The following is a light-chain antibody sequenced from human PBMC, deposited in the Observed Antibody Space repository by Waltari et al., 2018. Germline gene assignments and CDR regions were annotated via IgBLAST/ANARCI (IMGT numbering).Light chain of an antibody. Sequence: DIVMTQSPLSLPVTPGEPASISCTSSQSLLQSNGHNYLEWYLQRPGQSPRRLIYKVSHRDSGVPGRFSGSGSGTEFTLTINRVEADDVAIYYCMQGTHWPPVTFGPGTKVVI. V-gene: IGKV2-30*02. CDR3: MQGTHWPPVT. CDR1: QSLLQSNGHNY. CDR2: KVS. J-gene: IGKJ3*01.